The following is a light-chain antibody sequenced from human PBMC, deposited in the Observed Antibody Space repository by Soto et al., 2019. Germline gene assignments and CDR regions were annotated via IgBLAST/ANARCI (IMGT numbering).Light chain of an antibody. V-gene: IGLV2-14*03. J-gene: IGLJ2*01. CDR1: SGDIGVYNY. CDR3: TTYTATNTRVV. CDR2: DVR. Sequence: QSALAQPASVTGSLGQSIAISCTGTSGDIGVYNYVSWYQHHPGKAPKLLIFDVRNRPSGVSDRFSGSKSGNTASLSISGLQAEDEADYYCTTYTATNTRVVFGGGTKLTVL.